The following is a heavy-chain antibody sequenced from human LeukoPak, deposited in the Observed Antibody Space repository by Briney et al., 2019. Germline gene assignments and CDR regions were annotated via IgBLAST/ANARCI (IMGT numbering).Heavy chain of an antibody. D-gene: IGHD2-2*01. V-gene: IGHV3-48*03. Sequence: GGSLRLSCAASGFTFSGYEMNWVRQAPGKGLEWVSYISSSGSTIYYADSVKGRFTISRDNAKNSLYLQMNSLRAEDTAVYYCAGGRAQPAAPRVWFDPWGRGTLVTVSS. J-gene: IGHJ5*02. CDR3: AGGRAQPAAPRVWFDP. CDR1: GFTFSGYE. CDR2: ISSSGSTI.